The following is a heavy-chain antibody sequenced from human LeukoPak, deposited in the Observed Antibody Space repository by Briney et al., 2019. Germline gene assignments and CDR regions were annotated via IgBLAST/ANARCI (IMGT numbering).Heavy chain of an antibody. Sequence: PGGSLRLSCAASGFIFSNYWMSWVRQAPGKGLERVPKIKQDGSEKYYVDSVKGRFTISRDNAKNSLYLQMNSLRAEDTAVYYCATRGIAAAARLVDYWGQGTLVTVSS. D-gene: IGHD6-13*01. CDR3: ATRGIAAAARLVDY. CDR2: IKQDGSEK. CDR1: GFIFSNYW. V-gene: IGHV3-7*01. J-gene: IGHJ4*02.